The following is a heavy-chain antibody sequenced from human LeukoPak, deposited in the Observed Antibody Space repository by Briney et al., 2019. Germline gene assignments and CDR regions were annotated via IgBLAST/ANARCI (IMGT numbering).Heavy chain of an antibody. D-gene: IGHD5-18*01. J-gene: IGHJ4*02. Sequence: GAAVKVSCKASGYTFTSYGISWVRQAPGHGLEWMGWISAYNGNTHYAQKLQGRVTMTTDTSTSTAYTELRSLRSDDTAMYYCARDDPDTAMVNWGQGTLVTVSS. CDR1: GYTFTSYG. CDR2: ISAYNGNT. V-gene: IGHV1-18*04. CDR3: ARDDPDTAMVN.